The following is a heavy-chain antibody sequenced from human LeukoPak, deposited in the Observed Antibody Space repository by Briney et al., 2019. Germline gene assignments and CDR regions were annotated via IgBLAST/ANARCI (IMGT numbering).Heavy chain of an antibody. D-gene: IGHD6-13*01. J-gene: IGHJ4*02. CDR2: IYRGGNT. CDR1: GFTVSSNY. V-gene: IGHV3-66*01. Sequence: PGGSLRLSCAASGFTVSSNYMSWVRQAPGKGLEWASVIYRGGNTYYADSVKGRFTISRDNSRDTLYLQMSSLRAEDTAVYYCAGSSSWRLFDYWGQGTVVTVSS. CDR3: AGSSSWRLFDY.